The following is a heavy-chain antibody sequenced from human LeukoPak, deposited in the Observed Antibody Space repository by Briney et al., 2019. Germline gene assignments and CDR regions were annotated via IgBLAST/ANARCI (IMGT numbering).Heavy chain of an antibody. Sequence: GGSLRLSCAASRFTFSSYGMHWVRQAPGKGLEWVAVISSDGSIKYYADSVKGRFTISRDNSKNTLYLQMNSLRTEDTAVYYCAKDPFDYSNYPHTAGFDYWGQGTRVTVPS. V-gene: IGHV3-30*18. J-gene: IGHJ4*02. CDR2: ISSDGSIK. CDR1: RFTFSSYG. D-gene: IGHD4-11*01. CDR3: AKDPFDYSNYPHTAGFDY.